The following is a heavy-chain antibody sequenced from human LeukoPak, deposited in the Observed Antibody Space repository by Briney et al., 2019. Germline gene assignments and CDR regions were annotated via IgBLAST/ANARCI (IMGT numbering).Heavy chain of an antibody. D-gene: IGHD2/OR15-2a*01. V-gene: IGHV3-33*08. J-gene: IGHJ4*02. CDR1: GFTFTSYA. CDR3: AREGPRGNSQFDY. Sequence: GGSLRLSCAASGFTFTSYAMSWVRQAPGKGLEWVALIWYDGSNKYYTDSVKGRLTISRDNSKNTLYLQMNSLRAEDTAIYYCAREGPRGNSQFDYWGQGTLVTVSS. CDR2: IWYDGSNK.